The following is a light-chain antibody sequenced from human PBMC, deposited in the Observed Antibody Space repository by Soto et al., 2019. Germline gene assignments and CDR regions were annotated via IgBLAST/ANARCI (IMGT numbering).Light chain of an antibody. CDR3: QQTYTTPIT. J-gene: IGKJ5*01. Sequence: IVMTQSPLSLSVTPGEAASISCMSSARLLHKNGYNYVDWYMQKPGQSPQLLIYGSSSSLSGVQPRFSGSGSGTDFTLTISSLQPEDFATYYCQQTYTTPITFGQGTRLEI. CDR2: GSS. CDR1: ARLLHKNGYNY. V-gene: IGKV2-28*01.